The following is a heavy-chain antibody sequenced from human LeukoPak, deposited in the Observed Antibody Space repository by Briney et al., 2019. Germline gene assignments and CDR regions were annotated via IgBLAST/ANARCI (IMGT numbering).Heavy chain of an antibody. D-gene: IGHD6-19*01. V-gene: IGHV1-18*01. J-gene: IGHJ4*02. CDR3: ARGAQWLTLDGY. CDR1: GYTFTNYG. CDR2: ISAYNGNT. Sequence: ASVKVSCKASGYTFTNYGISWVRQAPGQGLGWMGWISAYNGNTNYAQKFQGRVTTTTDTSTSTVYMELRSLRSDDTAVYYCARGAQWLTLDGYWGQGTLVTVSS.